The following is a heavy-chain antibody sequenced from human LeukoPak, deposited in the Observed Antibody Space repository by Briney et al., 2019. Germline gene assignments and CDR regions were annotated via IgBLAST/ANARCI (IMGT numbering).Heavy chain of an antibody. CDR3: ARGWTHSSSFDY. J-gene: IGHJ4*02. D-gene: IGHD6-6*01. CDR2: ISGSGGST. CDR1: GFTFSSYA. V-gene: IGHV3-23*01. Sequence: PGGSLRLSCAASGFTFSSYAMSWVRQAPGKGLEWVSAISGSGGSTYYADSVKGRFTISRDNSKNTLYLQMNSLRAEDTAVYYCARGWTHSSSFDYWGQGTLVTVSS.